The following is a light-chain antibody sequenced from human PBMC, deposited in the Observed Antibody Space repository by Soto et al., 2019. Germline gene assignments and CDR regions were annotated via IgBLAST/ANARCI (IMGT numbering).Light chain of an antibody. CDR2: NSN. Sequence: QSVLTQPPSASGTPGQRVTISCSGSSSNIGSNTVNWYQQLPRTAPKLLIYNSNQRPSGVPDRFSGSKSGTSASLAISGLQSVDEADYYCAAWDGSLNGRVFGGGTKLTVL. J-gene: IGLJ3*02. CDR3: AAWDGSLNGRV. V-gene: IGLV1-44*01. CDR1: SSNIGSNT.